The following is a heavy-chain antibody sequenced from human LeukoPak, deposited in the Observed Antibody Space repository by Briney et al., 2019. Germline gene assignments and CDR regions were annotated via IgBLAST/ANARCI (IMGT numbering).Heavy chain of an antibody. CDR1: GGSISSYY. V-gene: IGHV4-59*08. J-gene: IGHJ6*02. Sequence: SETLSLTCTVSGGSISSYYWSWIRQPPGKGLEWIGYIYYSGSTNYNPSLKSRVTIPVDTSKNQFSLKLSSVTAADTAVYYCARHIITYFWSGYPTYYYYGMDVWGQGTTVTVSS. CDR3: ARHIITYFWSGYPTYYYYGMDV. D-gene: IGHD3-3*01. CDR2: IYYSGST.